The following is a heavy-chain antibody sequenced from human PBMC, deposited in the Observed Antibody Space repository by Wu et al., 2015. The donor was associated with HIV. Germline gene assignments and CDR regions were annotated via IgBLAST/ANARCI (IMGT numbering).Heavy chain of an antibody. Sequence: QVQLLQSGAEVKKPGSSVKVSCKASGGTFSSYAISWVRQAPGQGLEWMGRIIPISGTTDYAQKFQGRITITADESTRTTYMELSSLRYEDTAVYFCARELLWGEDFWGQGTRVTVSS. V-gene: IGHV1-69*13. CDR2: IIPISGTT. D-gene: IGHD2-21*01. J-gene: IGHJ4*02. CDR1: GGTFSSYA. CDR3: ARELLWGEDF.